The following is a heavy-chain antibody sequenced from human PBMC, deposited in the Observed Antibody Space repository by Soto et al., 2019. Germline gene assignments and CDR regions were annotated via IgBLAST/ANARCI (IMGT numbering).Heavy chain of an antibody. V-gene: IGHV3-21*01. CDR2: ISSSSSYI. D-gene: IGHD7-27*01. J-gene: IGHJ3*02. CDR3: ARDRELGIALDAFDI. Sequence: GGSLRLSCAASGFTFSSYSMNWVRQAPGKGLEWVSSISSSSSYIYYADSVKGRFTISRDNAKNSLYLQMNSLRAEDTAVYYCARDRELGIALDAFDIWGQGTMVTVSS. CDR1: GFTFSSYS.